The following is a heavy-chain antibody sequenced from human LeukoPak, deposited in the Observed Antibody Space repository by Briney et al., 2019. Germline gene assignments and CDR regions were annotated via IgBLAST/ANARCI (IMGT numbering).Heavy chain of an antibody. CDR1: GFTFSSYG. CDR3: ARDGGTNYYYYGMDV. V-gene: IGHV3-33*01. D-gene: IGHD1-1*01. CDR2: IWYDGSNK. Sequence: GGSLRLSCAGSGFTFSSYGMHWVRQAPGKGLEWVAVIWYDGSNKYYADSVKGRFTISRDNSKNTLYLQMNSLRAEDTAVYYCARDGGTNYYYYGMDVWGQGTTVTVSS. J-gene: IGHJ6*02.